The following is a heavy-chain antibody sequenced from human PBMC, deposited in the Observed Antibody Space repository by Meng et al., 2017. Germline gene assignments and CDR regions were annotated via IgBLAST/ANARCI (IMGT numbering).Heavy chain of an antibody. CDR3: ARIGPGGSGSYYKRYYYYGMDV. CDR1: GFSLSTSGMC. V-gene: IGHV2-70*20. J-gene: IGHJ6*02. D-gene: IGHD3-10*01. Sequence: SGPTLVKPTQTLTLTCTFSGFSLSTSGMCVSWVRQPPGKALEWLALIDWDDDKYYSTSLKTRLTISKDTSKNQVVLKMTNMDPVDTATYYCARIGPGGSGSYYKRYYYYGMDVWGQGTTVTVSS. CDR2: IDWDDDK.